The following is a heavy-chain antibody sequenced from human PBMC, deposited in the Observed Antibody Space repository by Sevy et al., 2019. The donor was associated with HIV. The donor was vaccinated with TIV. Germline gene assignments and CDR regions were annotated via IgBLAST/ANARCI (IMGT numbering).Heavy chain of an antibody. J-gene: IGHJ6*03. Sequence: GGSLRLSCTASGFTFGDYAMSWFRQAPGKGLEWVGFIRSKAYGGTTEYAASVKGRFTISRDDSKSIAYLQMNSLKTEDTAVYYCTRDLIRYYYDSSATIYYDYYMDVWGKGTTVTVSS. V-gene: IGHV3-49*03. CDR1: GFTFGDYA. D-gene: IGHD3-22*01. CDR2: IRSKAYGGTT. CDR3: TRDLIRYYYDSSATIYYDYYMDV.